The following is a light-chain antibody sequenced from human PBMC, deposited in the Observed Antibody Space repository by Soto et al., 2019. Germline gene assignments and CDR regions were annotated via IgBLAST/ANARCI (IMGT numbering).Light chain of an antibody. V-gene: IGLV2-11*01. CDR3: CSYAGGYLIL. CDR1: SSDVGAYNY. CDR2: DVT. Sequence: QSALTQPRSVSVSPGQSVTISCTGTSSDVGAYNYVSWYQHHPGKAPKLMIYDVTQRPSGVPDRFSGSKSDNTASLTISRLQAEDEAEYYCCSYAGGYLILCGGGTKVTVL. J-gene: IGLJ2*01.